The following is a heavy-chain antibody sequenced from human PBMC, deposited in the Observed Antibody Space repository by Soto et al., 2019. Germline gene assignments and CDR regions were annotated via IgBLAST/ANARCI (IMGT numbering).Heavy chain of an antibody. J-gene: IGHJ6*03. V-gene: IGHV3-23*01. CDR2: ISGSGGST. D-gene: IGHD6-13*01. CDR1: GFTFSSYA. Sequence: EVQLLESGGGLVQPGGSLRLSCAASGFTFSSYAMSWVRQAPGKGLEWVSAISGSGGSTYYADSVKGRFTISRDNSKNTLYLQMNSLRAEDTAVYYCAKVALRASSSWYAGRQGYYYYMDVWGKGTTVTVSS. CDR3: AKVALRASSSWYAGRQGYYYYMDV.